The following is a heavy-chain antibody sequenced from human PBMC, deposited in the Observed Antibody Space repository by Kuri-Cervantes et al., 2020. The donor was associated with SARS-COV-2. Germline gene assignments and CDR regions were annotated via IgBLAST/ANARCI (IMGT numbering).Heavy chain of an antibody. CDR3: ARLGGVGYSYGLSD. CDR1: GFTFSSYS. CDR2: ISSSSSTI. D-gene: IGHD5-18*01. Sequence: GESLKISCAASGFTFSSYSMNWVRQAPGKGLEWVSYISSSSSTIYYADSVKGRFTISRDNAKNSLYLQMNSLRAEDTAVYYCARLGGVGYSYGLSDWGQGTLVTVSS. V-gene: IGHV3-48*01. J-gene: IGHJ4*02.